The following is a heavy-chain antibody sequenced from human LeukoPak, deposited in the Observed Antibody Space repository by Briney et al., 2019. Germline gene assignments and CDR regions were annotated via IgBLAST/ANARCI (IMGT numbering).Heavy chain of an antibody. CDR2: IAFDGINN. D-gene: IGHD1-26*01. CDR3: ARATGGSYYDADYYYGLDV. CDR1: GFTFNNYA. Sequence: GGSLRLSCAASGFTFNNYAMHWVRQAPGKGLEWVAIIAFDGINNYYTGSVKGRFTVSRDNSKSTLYLQMNSLRPEDSAVYYCARATGGSYYDADYYYGLDVWGQGTTVTVS. V-gene: IGHV3-30*04. J-gene: IGHJ6*02.